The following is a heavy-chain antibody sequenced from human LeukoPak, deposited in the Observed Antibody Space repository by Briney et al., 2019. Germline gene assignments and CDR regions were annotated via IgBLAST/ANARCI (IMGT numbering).Heavy chain of an antibody. V-gene: IGHV4-39*07. CDR1: GDSISSSSSF. J-gene: IGHJ3*02. CDR3: VRRAIMVIITPDI. D-gene: IGHD3-22*01. CDR2: IYYTGRT. Sequence: PSETLSLSCTVSGDSISSSSSFWGRIRQPPGKGLERIGSIYYTGRTYYNPSLKSRVTMSVDTSKDQFSLKLRSVTAADTAVYYCVRRAIMVIITPDIWGQGTMVTVSS.